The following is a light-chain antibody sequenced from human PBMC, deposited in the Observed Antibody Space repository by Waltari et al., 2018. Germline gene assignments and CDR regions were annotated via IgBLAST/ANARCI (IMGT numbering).Light chain of an antibody. Sequence: DIVMTQSSDSLAVSLGERATINCKSSQSVLYRSDNKNYLAWYQQKPGQPPKLLIYWASTREYGVPERFSGSGSGTEFTLTISSLQSEDVAVYYCQQYYSTPWTFGQGTKVEIK. CDR1: QSVLYRSDNKNY. CDR2: WAS. V-gene: IGKV4-1*01. J-gene: IGKJ1*01. CDR3: QQYYSTPWT.